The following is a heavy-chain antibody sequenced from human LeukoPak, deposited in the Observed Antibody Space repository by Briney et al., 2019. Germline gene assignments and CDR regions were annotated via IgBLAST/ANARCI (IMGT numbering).Heavy chain of an antibody. J-gene: IGHJ5*01. V-gene: IGHV1-18*01. Sequence: GSVKVSCKASGYSFSNYGFSWVRQAPGQGLEWMGWISGHNGNTAFAQNLQGRLTMTTDTSTATAYMELRSLRSDDTAVYYCARVYYGPDLRGGWFDSWGQGTLVTVSS. CDR1: GYSFSNYG. D-gene: IGHD1-26*01. CDR2: ISGHNGNT. CDR3: ARVYYGPDLRGGWFDS.